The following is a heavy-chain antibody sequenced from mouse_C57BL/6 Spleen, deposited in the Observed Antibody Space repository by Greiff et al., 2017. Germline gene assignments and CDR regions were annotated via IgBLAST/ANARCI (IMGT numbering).Heavy chain of an antibody. CDR1: GFTFSSYA. D-gene: IGHD1-1*01. CDR2: ISDGGSYT. Sequence: EVQGVESGGGLVKPGGSLKLSCAASGFTFSSYAMSWVRQTPEKRLEWVATISDGGSYTYYPDNVKGRFTISRDNAKNNLYLQMSHLKSEDTAMYYCARERGSITTDHYFDYWGQGTTLTVSS. J-gene: IGHJ2*01. CDR3: ARERGSITTDHYFDY. V-gene: IGHV5-4*01.